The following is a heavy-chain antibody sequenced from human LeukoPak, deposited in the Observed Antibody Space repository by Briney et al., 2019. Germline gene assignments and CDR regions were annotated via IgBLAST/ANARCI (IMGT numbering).Heavy chain of an antibody. CDR3: ARMSVDYYYYYMDV. V-gene: IGHV3-30*04. J-gene: IGHJ6*03. CDR1: GFTFSSYA. CDR2: ISYDGSNK. Sequence: PGGSLRLSCAASGFTFSSYAMHWVRQAPGEGLEWVAVISYDGSNKYYADSVKGRFTISRDNSKNTLYLQMNSLRAEDTAVYYCARMSVDYYYYYMDVWGKGTTVTVSS.